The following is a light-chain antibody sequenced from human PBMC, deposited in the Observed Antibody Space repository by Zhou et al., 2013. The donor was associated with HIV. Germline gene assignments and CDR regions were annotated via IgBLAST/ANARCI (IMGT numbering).Light chain of an antibody. Sequence: DIVMTQSPLSLPVTLGQPASISCRSSQSLLYSDGDTYLNWFHQRPGQSPQLLIYEVSNRFSGVPDRFSGSGSGTDFTLKISRVEAEDVGVYYCMQSIQVPKTFGQGTKVDIK. CDR1: QSLLYSDGDTY. CDR2: EVS. J-gene: IGKJ1*01. V-gene: IGKV2D-29*02. CDR3: MQSIQVPKT.